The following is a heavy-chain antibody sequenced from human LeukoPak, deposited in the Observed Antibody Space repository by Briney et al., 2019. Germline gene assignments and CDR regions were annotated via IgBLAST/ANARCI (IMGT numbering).Heavy chain of an antibody. J-gene: IGHJ6*03. CDR3: AREHSAGIFGTPYYYYYMDV. CDR2: ISAYNGNT. CDR1: GYTFTSYG. Sequence: GASGKVSCKASGYTFTSYGIIWVRQAPGQGPEWMGWISAYNGNTNYAQKLQGRVTMTTDTSTSTAYMELRSLRSDDTAVYYCAREHSAGIFGTPYYYYYMDVWGKGTTVTVSS. V-gene: IGHV1-18*01. D-gene: IGHD3-3*01.